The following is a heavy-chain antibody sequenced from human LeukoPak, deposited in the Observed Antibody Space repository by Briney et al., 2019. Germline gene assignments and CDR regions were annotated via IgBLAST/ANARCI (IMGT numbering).Heavy chain of an antibody. Sequence: GGSLRLSCAASGFTFSSYGMSWVRQAPGKGLEWVSGISGSGGRTYYADSVKGRFTISRDHAKNSLYLQMNSLRAEGTAVYYCARDIGYPSGGLLGLFDPWGQGTLVAVSS. CDR2: ISGSGGRT. V-gene: IGHV3-23*01. J-gene: IGHJ5*02. CDR1: GFTFSSYG. CDR3: ARDIGYPSGGLLGLFDP. D-gene: IGHD3-10*01.